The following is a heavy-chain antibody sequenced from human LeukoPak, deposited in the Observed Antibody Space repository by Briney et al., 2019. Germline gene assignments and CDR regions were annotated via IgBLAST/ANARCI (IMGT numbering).Heavy chain of an antibody. V-gene: IGHV4-34*01. Sequence: SETLSLTCAVYGGSFSGYDWSWIRQPPGKGLEWIGEINHSGSTNYNPSLKSRVTISVDTSRNQFSLKLSSVTAADTAVYYCARGYCSSTSCYFFSGHLRSYFVRFDPWGQGTPVTVSS. CDR3: ARGYCSSTSCYFFSGHLRSYFVRFDP. J-gene: IGHJ5*02. CDR2: INHSGST. D-gene: IGHD2-2*01. CDR1: GGSFSGYD.